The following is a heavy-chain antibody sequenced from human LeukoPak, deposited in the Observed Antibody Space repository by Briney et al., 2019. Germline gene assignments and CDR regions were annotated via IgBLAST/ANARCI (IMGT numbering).Heavy chain of an antibody. V-gene: IGHV1-8*01. D-gene: IGHD6-13*01. Sequence: EASVKVSCKASGYTFTSYDINWVRQATGQGLEWMGWMNPNSGNTGYAQKFQGRVTMTRNTSISTAYMELSSLRSEDTAVYYCARDPPQLIAAAGTSSDYWGQGTLVTVSS. CDR3: ARDPPQLIAAAGTSSDY. CDR2: MNPNSGNT. J-gene: IGHJ4*02. CDR1: GYTFTSYD.